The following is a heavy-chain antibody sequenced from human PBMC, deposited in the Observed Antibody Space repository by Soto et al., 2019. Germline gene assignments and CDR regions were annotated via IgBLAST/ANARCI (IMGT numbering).Heavy chain of an antibody. J-gene: IGHJ6*02. V-gene: IGHV1-18*01. CDR1: GYTFTSYG. CDR3: ARVSADYYDSSGYYFVYYYYGMDV. Sequence: QVQLVQSGAEVKKPGASVKVSCKASGYTFTSYGISWVRQAPGQGLEWMGWISAYNGNTNYAQKLQGRVTMTTDTSTSTADMELRSLRSDDTAVYYCARVSADYYDSSGYYFVYYYYGMDVWGQGTTVTVSS. CDR2: ISAYNGNT. D-gene: IGHD3-22*01.